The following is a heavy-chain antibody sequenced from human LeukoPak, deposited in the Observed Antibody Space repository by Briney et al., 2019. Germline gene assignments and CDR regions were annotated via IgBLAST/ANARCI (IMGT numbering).Heavy chain of an antibody. J-gene: IGHJ6*03. CDR1: GGSISSETYY. CDR2: IYSSGST. D-gene: IGHD2-2*01. V-gene: IGHV4-61*02. Sequence: PSETLSLTCTVSGGSISSETYYWTWVRQPAGKGLEWIGRIYSSGSTSYNPSLKSRVTMSVDTSKNQVSLKLSSVTAADTAVYYCARDSEYHLLFEYYYMDVWGKGTTVTVSS. CDR3: ARDSEYHLLFEYYYMDV.